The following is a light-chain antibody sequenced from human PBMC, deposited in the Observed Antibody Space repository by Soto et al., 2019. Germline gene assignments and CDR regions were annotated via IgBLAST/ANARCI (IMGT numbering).Light chain of an antibody. V-gene: IGKV4-1*01. Sequence: DIVMTQSPDSLAVSLGERATIHCKSSQSALSSSNNKNYLAWYQQKPGQPPKLLIYWASTPESGVPDRFSGSGSGTNFNLTSSRLGAEDVAVYYCQQYYSTPWTFGQETKVEIK. J-gene: IGKJ1*01. CDR2: WAS. CDR1: QSALSSSNNKNY. CDR3: QQYYSTPWT.